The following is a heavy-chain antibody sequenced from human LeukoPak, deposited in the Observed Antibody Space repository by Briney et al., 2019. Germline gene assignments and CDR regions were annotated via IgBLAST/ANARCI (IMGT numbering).Heavy chain of an antibody. J-gene: IGHJ4*02. V-gene: IGHV5-51*01. CDR1: GYSFTSYW. CDR3: ARAQTYDFWSGYYHY. CDR2: IYPGDSDT. Sequence: GESLKISCKGSGYSFTSYWIGWVRQTPGKGLEWMGIIYPGDSDTRYSPSFQGQVTISADKSISTAYLQWSSLKASDTAMYYCARAQTYDFWSGYYHYWGQGTLVTVSS. D-gene: IGHD3-3*01.